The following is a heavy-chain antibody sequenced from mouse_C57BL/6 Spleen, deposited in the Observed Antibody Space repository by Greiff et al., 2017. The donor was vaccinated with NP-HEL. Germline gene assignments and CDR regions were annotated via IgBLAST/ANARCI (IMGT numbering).Heavy chain of an antibody. Sequence: EVQGVESGAELVKPGASVKLSCTASGFNIKAYYMPWVKQRPDQGLEWIGRIDPADVETKSAPKFQGKATITSDPSSNTAYLQLSSLTAEDTAVEYCARVTAGQAYWGQGTTLTVPS. CDR1: GFNIKAYY. V-gene: IGHV14-2*01. CDR3: ARVTAGQAY. CDR2: IDPADVET. J-gene: IGHJ2*01. D-gene: IGHD2-13*01.